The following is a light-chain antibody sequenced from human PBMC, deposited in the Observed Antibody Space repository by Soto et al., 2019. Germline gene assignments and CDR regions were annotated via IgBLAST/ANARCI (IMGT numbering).Light chain of an antibody. CDR1: QSINRF. J-gene: IGKJ1*01. CDR3: QQSYITPWT. Sequence: DIQMTQSPSSLFASVGDRVTITCRASQSINRFLSWYQQTPGKAPKVLIYATSILQSGVPSRFSGSGSGTDFTLTINNLQPEDFATYYSQQSYITPWTFGQGTKV. CDR2: ATS. V-gene: IGKV1-39*01.